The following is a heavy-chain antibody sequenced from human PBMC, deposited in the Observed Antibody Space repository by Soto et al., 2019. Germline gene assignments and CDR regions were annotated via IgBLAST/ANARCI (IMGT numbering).Heavy chain of an antibody. J-gene: IGHJ3*02. CDR3: ARDRGYKLGARDAFDI. D-gene: IGHD5-18*01. CDR1: GFTFSDYY. CDR2: ISSSGSTI. V-gene: IGHV3-11*01. Sequence: GGSLRLSCAASGFTFSDYYMSWIRQAPGKGLEWVSYISSSGSTIYYADSVKGRFTISRDNAKNSLYLQMNSPRAEDTAVYYCARDRGYKLGARDAFDIWGQGTMVTVSS.